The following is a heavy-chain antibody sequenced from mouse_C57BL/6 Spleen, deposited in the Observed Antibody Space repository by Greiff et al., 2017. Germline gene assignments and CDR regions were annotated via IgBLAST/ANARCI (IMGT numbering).Heavy chain of an antibody. J-gene: IGHJ4*01. Sequence: VQGVESGPGLVAPSQSLSITCTVSGFSLTSYGVHWVRQPPGKGLEWLVVIWSDGSTTYNSALKSRLSISKDNSKSQVFLKMNSLQTDDTAMYYCARHRTTVVPYAMDYWGQGTSVTVSS. V-gene: IGHV2-6-1*01. CDR3: ARHRTTVVPYAMDY. CDR1: GFSLTSYG. CDR2: IWSDGST. D-gene: IGHD1-1*01.